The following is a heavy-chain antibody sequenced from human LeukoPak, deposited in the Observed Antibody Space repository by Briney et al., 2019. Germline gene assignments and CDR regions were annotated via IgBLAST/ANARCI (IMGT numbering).Heavy chain of an antibody. Sequence: QPGRSLRLSCAASGFIFSTYGMHWVRQAPGKGLEWVAVTWYDGSDRSYADSVKGRFTISRDNSKNTLYLQMNSLRGEDTAVYYCARGGGITWYDFDFWGQGTLVTVSS. CDR3: ARGGGITWYDFDF. J-gene: IGHJ4*02. D-gene: IGHD6-13*01. V-gene: IGHV3-33*01. CDR2: TWYDGSDR. CDR1: GFIFSTYG.